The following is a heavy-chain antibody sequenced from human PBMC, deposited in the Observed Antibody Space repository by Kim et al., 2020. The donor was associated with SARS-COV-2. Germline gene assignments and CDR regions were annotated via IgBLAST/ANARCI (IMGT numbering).Heavy chain of an antibody. V-gene: IGHV3-74*03. CDR1: GFTFRSCS. D-gene: IGHD3-22*01. CDR2: ISGDGSNT. J-gene: IGHJ4*02. Sequence: GGSLRLSCAASGFTFRSCSMHWVRQAPGRGLLWVSRISGDGSNTKYADSVKGRFTISRDNANNTLYLQMNSLRAEDTAVYYCTRVCYDSSGSPVPFDYWGQGALVTVSS. CDR3: TRVCYDSSGSPVPFDY.